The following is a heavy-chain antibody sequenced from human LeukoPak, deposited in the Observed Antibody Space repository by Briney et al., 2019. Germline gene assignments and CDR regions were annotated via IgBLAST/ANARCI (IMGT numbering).Heavy chain of an antibody. V-gene: IGHV1-2*02. D-gene: IGHD3-16*01. Sequence: ASVKVSCKASGYTFTGYYMHWVRQAPGQGLEWMGWINPNSGGTNYAQKFQGRVAMTRDTSITTVYMEVSWLTSDDTAIYYGPRADRLHGGPYLFGPWGQGTLVTVSS. CDR3: PRADRLHGGPYLFGP. CDR2: INPNSGGT. CDR1: GYTFTGYY. J-gene: IGHJ5*02.